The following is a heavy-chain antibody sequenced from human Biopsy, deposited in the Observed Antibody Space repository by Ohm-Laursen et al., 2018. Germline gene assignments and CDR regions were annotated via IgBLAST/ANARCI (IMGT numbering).Heavy chain of an antibody. CDR3: ATGADGYYTEFDF. J-gene: IGHJ4*02. Sequence: AASVKVSCKVSGGPFNNHAFSWVRQAPGQGLEWLGRIVPILGTVNYAQRFQGRVALTADKSTGTAYMELNRLISDDTAVYYCATGADGYYTEFDFWGQGTLITVSS. V-gene: IGHV1-69*04. D-gene: IGHD5-24*01. CDR2: IVPILGTV. CDR1: GGPFNNHA.